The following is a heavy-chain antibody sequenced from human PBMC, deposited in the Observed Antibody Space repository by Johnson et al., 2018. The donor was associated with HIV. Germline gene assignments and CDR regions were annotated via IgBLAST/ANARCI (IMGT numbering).Heavy chain of an antibody. CDR2: ISNDGSYK. D-gene: IGHD2-8*02. CDR3: ARVRTGRENAFDI. J-gene: IGHJ3*02. CDR1: GFTFSRYG. Sequence: MQLVESGGGVVQPGRSLRLSCAASGFTFSRYGIHWVRQAPGKGLEWVAVISNDGSYKYYADSVKGRFTISRDNSKSTLYLQMKSLRAEDTAVYYCARVRTGRENAFDIWGQGTMVTVSS. V-gene: IGHV3-30*03.